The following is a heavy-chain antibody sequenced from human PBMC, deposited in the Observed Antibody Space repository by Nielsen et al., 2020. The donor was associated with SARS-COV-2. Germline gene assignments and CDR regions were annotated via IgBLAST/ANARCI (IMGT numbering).Heavy chain of an antibody. D-gene: IGHD6-13*01. J-gene: IGHJ3*02. V-gene: IGHV4-34*01. CDR2: INHSGST. Sequence: GSLRLSCAVYGGSFSGYYWSWIRQPPGKGLEWTGEINHSGSTNYNPSLKSRVTTSVDTSKNQFSLKLSSVTAADTAVYYCARFGIETAAGRGAFDIWGQGTMVTVSS. CDR3: ARFGIETAAGRGAFDI. CDR1: GGSFSGYY.